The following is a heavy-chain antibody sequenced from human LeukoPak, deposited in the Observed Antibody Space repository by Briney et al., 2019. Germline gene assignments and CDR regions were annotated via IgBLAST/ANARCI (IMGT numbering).Heavy chain of an antibody. D-gene: IGHD3-22*01. CDR2: IKSDGKT. J-gene: IGHJ1*01. V-gene: IGHV3-74*01. CDR3: ARAPSEIGGYYPEYFRH. Sequence: QPGGSLRLSCAASGFTFSSYWMHWVRQAPGKGLVWVSRIKSDGKTKYADSVKGRYTISRDNAKNTVSLQMNSLRAEDTGVYYCARAPSEIGGYYPEYFRHWGQGTLVTVSS. CDR1: GFTFSSYW.